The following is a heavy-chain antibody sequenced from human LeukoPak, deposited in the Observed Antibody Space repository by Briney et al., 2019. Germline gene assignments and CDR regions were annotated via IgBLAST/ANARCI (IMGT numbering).Heavy chain of an antibody. V-gene: IGHV3-21*01. CDR1: GFTFSSYS. CDR2: ISSSSSYI. D-gene: IGHD3-22*01. Sequence: GGSLSLSCAASGFTFSSYSMNWVRQAPGKGLEWVSSISSSSSYIYYADSVKGRFTISRDNAKNSLYLQMNSLRAEDTAVYYCARAPAYYYDSSGLNWGQGTLVTVSS. CDR3: ARAPAYYYDSSGLN. J-gene: IGHJ4*02.